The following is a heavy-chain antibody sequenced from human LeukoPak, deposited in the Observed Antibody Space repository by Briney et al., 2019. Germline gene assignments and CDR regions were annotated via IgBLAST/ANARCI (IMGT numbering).Heavy chain of an antibody. D-gene: IGHD6-13*01. J-gene: IGHJ5*02. V-gene: IGHV3-48*02. Sequence: GRSLRLSCAASGFTFTSYSMNWVRQAPGKGLEWVSYISSSSSTIYYADSVKGRFTISRDNAKNSVYMQMNSLRDEDTAVYYCVRVRGIIAAVGAPGYNWFDPWGQGTLVTVSS. CDR2: ISSSSSTI. CDR3: VRVRGIIAAVGAPGYNWFDP. CDR1: GFTFTSYS.